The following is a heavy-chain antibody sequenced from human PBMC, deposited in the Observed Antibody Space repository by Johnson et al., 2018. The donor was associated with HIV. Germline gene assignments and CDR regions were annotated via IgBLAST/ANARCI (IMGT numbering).Heavy chain of an antibody. CDR1: GFTSSSYA. CDR3: ARSANAGRPFDI. CDR2: ISGSVGST. V-gene: IGHV3-23*04. D-gene: IGHD2-8*01. Sequence: EVQLVESGGGLLPPGGSLRLSCAASGFTSSSYAMSWVRQAPGKGLEWVSAISGSVGSTYYADPVTGRFTISRDNSKNTLYLQMNSLRAEDTAVYYCARSANAGRPFDIWGQGTLVTVSS. J-gene: IGHJ3*02.